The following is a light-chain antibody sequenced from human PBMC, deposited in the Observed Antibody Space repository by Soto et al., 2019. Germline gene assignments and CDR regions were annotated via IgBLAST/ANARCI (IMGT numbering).Light chain of an antibody. J-gene: IGKJ1*01. CDR1: QSVLYTSTNKNY. CDR3: QQYYRSPQT. CDR2: WAS. Sequence: DIVMTQSPDSLAVSLGERATINCRSSQSVLYTSTNKNYVAWYQQKSGQPPKLLIYWASSRESGVPDRFSGSGSGTDFTLTISSLQAEDVAVYYCQQYYRSPQTFGQGTKVEIK. V-gene: IGKV4-1*01.